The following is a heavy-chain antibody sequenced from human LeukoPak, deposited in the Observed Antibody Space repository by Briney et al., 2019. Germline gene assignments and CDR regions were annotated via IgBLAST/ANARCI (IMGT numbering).Heavy chain of an antibody. CDR2: IDTSDSYT. D-gene: IGHD5-18*01. J-gene: IGHJ6*02. CDR3: ARLRGYDTYYYYYYGMDV. Sequence: GESLKISCRGAGYSFTSYWISWVRQMPGKGLEWRGRIDTSDSYTNYSPSFQGHVTISADKSISTAYLQWSSLKASDTAMYYCARLRGYDTYYYYYYGMDVWGQGTTVTVSS. CDR1: GYSFTSYW. V-gene: IGHV5-10-1*01.